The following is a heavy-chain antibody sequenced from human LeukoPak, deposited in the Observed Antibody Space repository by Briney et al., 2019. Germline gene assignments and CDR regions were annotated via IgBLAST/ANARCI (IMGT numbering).Heavy chain of an antibody. V-gene: IGHV3-74*01. D-gene: IGHD3-10*01. CDR2: ICRDESTT. CDR3: ARGEVGFGELLDY. CDR1: GFTFSSYW. J-gene: IGHJ4*02. Sequence: PGMSLRLSCAASGFTFSSYWMHWVRQAPGKGLVWVSRICRDESTTIYADSVKGRFTISRDNAKNTLDLQMNSLRAEDTAVYYCARGEVGFGELLDYWGQGTLVTVFS.